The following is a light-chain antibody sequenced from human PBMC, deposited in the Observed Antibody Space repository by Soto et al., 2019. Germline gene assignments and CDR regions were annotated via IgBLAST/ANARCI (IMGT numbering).Light chain of an antibody. J-gene: IGKJ4*01. Sequence: EIVLTQSPGTLSLSPGERATLSCRASQSVDSRYLAWYQQRPGQAPRLLIYGASSRATGIPDRFSGSGSGTDFTLTISRLEPEDFAVYYCQQYGSSPPLTFGGGTKVEIK. CDR2: GAS. CDR3: QQYGSSPPLT. V-gene: IGKV3-20*01. CDR1: QSVDSRY.